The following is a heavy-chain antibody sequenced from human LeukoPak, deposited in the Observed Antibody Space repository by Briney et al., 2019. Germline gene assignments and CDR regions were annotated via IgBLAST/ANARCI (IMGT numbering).Heavy chain of an antibody. CDR3: ASYLTSIPSGMDV. V-gene: IGHV3-74*01. J-gene: IGHJ6*02. D-gene: IGHD2/OR15-2a*01. CDR2: ISTDGSST. CDR1: GFTFSSYW. Sequence: GGSLRLSCAASGFTFSSYWMHWVRQAPGKGLVWVSRISTDGSSTTYADSVKGRFTISRDNAKNTLFLQMNSLRAEDTAVYYCASYLTSIPSGMDVWGQGTTVTVSS.